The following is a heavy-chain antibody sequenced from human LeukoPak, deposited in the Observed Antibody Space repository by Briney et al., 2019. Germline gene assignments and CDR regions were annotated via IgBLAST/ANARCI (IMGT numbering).Heavy chain of an antibody. CDR3: TTDPTVDGYFDY. V-gene: IGHV3-15*01. J-gene: IGHJ4*02. CDR1: GFTFSNAW. D-gene: IGHD4-23*01. Sequence: GGSLRLSCAASGFTFSNAWMSWVRRAPGKGLEWVGRIKSKTDGGTTDYAAPVKGRFTISRNDSKNTLYLQMNSLKTEDTAVYYCTTDPTVDGYFDYWGQGTLVTVSS. CDR2: IKSKTDGGTT.